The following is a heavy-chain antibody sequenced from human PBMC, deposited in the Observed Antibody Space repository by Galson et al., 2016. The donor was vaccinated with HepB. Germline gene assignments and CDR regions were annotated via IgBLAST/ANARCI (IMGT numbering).Heavy chain of an antibody. CDR2: IWYDGSSK. D-gene: IGHD6-13*01. CDR1: GFTFSNFA. J-gene: IGHJ4*02. V-gene: IGHV3-33*06. CDR3: AKGRSAIAAAGLNY. Sequence: SLRLSCAASGFTFSNFAMHWVRQAPGKGLEWVAVIWYDGSSKYYIDSVKGRFTISRDNSKNTLNLQMNSLRVEDTAVYYCAKGRSAIAAAGLNYWGQGTLVTVSS.